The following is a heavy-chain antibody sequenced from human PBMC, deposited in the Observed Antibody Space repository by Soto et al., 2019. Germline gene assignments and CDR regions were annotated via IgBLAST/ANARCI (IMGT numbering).Heavy chain of an antibody. CDR3: ARGAGYCTNGVCYNFDY. V-gene: IGHV1-2*04. CDR1: GYTLTGYY. D-gene: IGHD2-8*01. CDR2: INPNSGGT. Sequence: ASVKVSCKASGYTLTGYYMHWVRQAPGQGLEWMGWINPNSGGTNYAQKFQGWVTMTRDTSISTAYMELSRLRSDDTAVYYCARGAGYCTNGVCYNFDYWGQGTLVTVSS. J-gene: IGHJ4*02.